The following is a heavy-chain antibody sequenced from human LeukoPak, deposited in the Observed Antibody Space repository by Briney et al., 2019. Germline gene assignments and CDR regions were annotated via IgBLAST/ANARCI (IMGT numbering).Heavy chain of an antibody. CDR1: GFIFSNYV. V-gene: IGHV3-23*01. J-gene: IGHJ3*02. CDR3: AKDRTGLRLNPAFDI. D-gene: IGHD3-3*01. Sequence: QPGGSLRLSCAASGFIFSNYVMSWVRQAPGKGLEWVSAISGSGGSTYYADSVKGRFTISRDNSKSTLYLQMNSLRAEDTAVYYCAKDRTGLRLNPAFDIWGQGTMVTVSS. CDR2: ISGSGGST.